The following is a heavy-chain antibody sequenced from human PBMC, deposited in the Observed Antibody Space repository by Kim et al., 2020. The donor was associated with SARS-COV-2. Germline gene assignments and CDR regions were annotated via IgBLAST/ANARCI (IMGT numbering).Heavy chain of an antibody. CDR3: ARGVDY. V-gene: IGHV4-30-2*04. Sequence: YHSGSTHYKPSLTSRVTISVDTSKNQFSLKLSSVTAADTGVYYCARGVDYWGQGTLVTVSS. J-gene: IGHJ4*02. D-gene: IGHD1-26*01. CDR2: YHSGST.